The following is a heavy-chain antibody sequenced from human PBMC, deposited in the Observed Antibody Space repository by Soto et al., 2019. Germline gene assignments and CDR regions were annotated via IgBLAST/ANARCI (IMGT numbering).Heavy chain of an antibody. CDR3: ARDRLSHDGNNSFFDY. CDR2: IYYTGAT. D-gene: IGHD1-20*01. CDR1: GGPIITGGYF. Sequence: SETLSLTCTVSGGPIITGGYFWTWIRQRPGKGLEWIGNIYYTGATSYNPSHKSRLTISFDTSKNQFSLKLTSVTAADTAVYFCARDRLSHDGNNSFFDYCGQGTLVTVSS. V-gene: IGHV4-31*03. J-gene: IGHJ4*02.